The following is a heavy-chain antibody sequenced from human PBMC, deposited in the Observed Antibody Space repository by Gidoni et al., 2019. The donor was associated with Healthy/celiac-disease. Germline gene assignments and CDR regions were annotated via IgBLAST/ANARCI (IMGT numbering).Heavy chain of an antibody. V-gene: IGHV1-69*01. CDR2: IIPILGTA. Sequence: QVQLVQSGAEVKKTGSSVKVSCKAPGGPFSTYATRWVRQALGQGLEWMGGIIPILGTANYAQKFQGRVTIAADESTSTAYMGLSSLRSEDTDVYYCARDGWGPYYYDSSGYPDYYDYGMDVWGQGTTVTVSS. J-gene: IGHJ6*02. D-gene: IGHD3-22*01. CDR1: GGPFSTYA. CDR3: ARDGWGPYYYDSSGYPDYYDYGMDV.